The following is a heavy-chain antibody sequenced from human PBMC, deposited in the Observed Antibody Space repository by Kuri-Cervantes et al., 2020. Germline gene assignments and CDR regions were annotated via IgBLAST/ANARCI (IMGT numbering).Heavy chain of an antibody. J-gene: IGHJ3*02. Sequence: GGSLRLSCAASGFTFDDYGMSWVRQAPGKGLEWVSGINWNGGSTYYADSVKGRFTISGDNSKNTLYLQMNSLRAEDTAVYYCAARPLWELLRRDAFDIWGQGTMVTVSS. D-gene: IGHD1-26*01. CDR1: GFTFDDYG. CDR2: INWNGGST. CDR3: AARPLWELLRRDAFDI. V-gene: IGHV3-20*04.